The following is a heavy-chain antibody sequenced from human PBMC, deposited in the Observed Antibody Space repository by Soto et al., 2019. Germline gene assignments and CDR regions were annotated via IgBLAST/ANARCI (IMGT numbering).Heavy chain of an antibody. V-gene: IGHV4-59*01. CDR1: GGSISSYY. Sequence: SETLSLTCTVSGGSISSYYWSWIRQPPGKGLEWIGYIYYSGSTNYNPSLKSRVPISVDTSKNQFSLKLSSVTAADTAVYYCARVGYGDYVNYYYYYMDVWGKGTTVTVSS. D-gene: IGHD4-17*01. CDR2: IYYSGST. CDR3: ARVGYGDYVNYYYYYMDV. J-gene: IGHJ6*03.